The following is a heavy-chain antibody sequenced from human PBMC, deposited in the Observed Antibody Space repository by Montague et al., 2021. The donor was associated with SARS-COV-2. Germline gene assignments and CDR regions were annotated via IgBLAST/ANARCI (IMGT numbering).Heavy chain of an antibody. Sequence: SETLSLTCAVSGDSISSSNWCSWVRQPPGKGLEWIGEIYHSGSTNYNPSLKSRVTISVDKSKTQFSLKLSSVTAADTAVYYCARSRGNLQWPFYYYYGMDVWGRGTTVTVSS. CDR2: IYHSGST. D-gene: IGHD6-19*01. J-gene: IGHJ6*02. V-gene: IGHV4-4*02. CDR3: ARSRGNLQWPFYYYYGMDV. CDR1: GDSISSSNW.